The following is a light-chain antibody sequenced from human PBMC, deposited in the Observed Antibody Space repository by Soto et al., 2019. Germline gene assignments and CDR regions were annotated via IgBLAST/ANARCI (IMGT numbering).Light chain of an antibody. J-gene: IGKJ5*01. CDR3: LQDYNLPIT. CDR2: GAS. V-gene: IGKV3D-7*01. Sequence: EIVMTQSPATLSVSPGERATLSCRASHSISSSYLSWYQQKPGQAPRLLIYGASTRATGIPARFSGSGRGSGTDFTLTISSLQPEDFAVYYCLQDYNLPITFGQGTRLEI. CDR1: HSISSSY.